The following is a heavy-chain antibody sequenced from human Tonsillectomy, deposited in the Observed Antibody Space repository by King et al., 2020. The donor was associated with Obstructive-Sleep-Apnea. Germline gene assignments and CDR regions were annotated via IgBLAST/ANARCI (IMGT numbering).Heavy chain of an antibody. D-gene: IGHD2-21*02. J-gene: IGHJ4*02. CDR2: IYHRGST. CDR3: SRVSYIVVVTAKYYFDY. Sequence: VQLVESGPGLVKPSGTLSLTCAVSGGSISSSNWWSWVRQPPGKGLEWIGEIYHRGSTNYNPSLKSRVTISVDKSKNQFSLKRSSVTAADTAVYYCSRVSYIVVVTAKYYFDYWGQGTLVTVSS. V-gene: IGHV4-4*02. CDR1: GGSISSSNW.